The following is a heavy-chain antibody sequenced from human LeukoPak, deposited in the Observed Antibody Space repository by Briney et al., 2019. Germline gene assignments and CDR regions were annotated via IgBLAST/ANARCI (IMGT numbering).Heavy chain of an antibody. CDR3: ARNRAASDV. CDR2: IKEDGSEK. Sequence: GGSLRLSCVVSGFTFSAYWMTWVRQAPGKGLEWVANIKEDGSEKYYVETAKGRFTISRDNAKNSLYLQMNSLRAEDMAVYYCARNRAASDVWGKGTTVTVSS. V-gene: IGHV3-7*01. CDR1: GFTFSAYW. J-gene: IGHJ6*04. D-gene: IGHD5-18*01.